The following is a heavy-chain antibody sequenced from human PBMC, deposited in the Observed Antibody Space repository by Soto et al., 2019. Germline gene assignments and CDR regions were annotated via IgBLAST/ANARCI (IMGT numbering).Heavy chain of an antibody. D-gene: IGHD3-16*01. CDR2: ISANGEDT. CDR3: AALGGTRIHSQYYGVDV. V-gene: IGHV3-23*01. J-gene: IGHJ6*02. Sequence: GGSLRLSCVASGFSFSNYAMSWVRQTPGKGLEWVSGISANGEDTYFADSVKGRFSVSRDNAKDTVYLQMNSLRGDDTGLYYFAALGGTRIHSQYYGVDVWGQGTTVTVSS. CDR1: GFSFSNYA.